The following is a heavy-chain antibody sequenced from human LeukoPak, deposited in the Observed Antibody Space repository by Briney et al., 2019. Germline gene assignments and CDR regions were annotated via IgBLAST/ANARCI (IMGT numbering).Heavy chain of an antibody. J-gene: IGHJ4*02. V-gene: IGHV1-69*05. CDR3: ARDLARKSPSWYPPPD. CDR1: GGTFSSYA. D-gene: IGHD6-13*01. CDR2: IIPIFGTA. Sequence: VASVNVSCKASGGTFSSYAISWVRQAPGQGLEWMGRIIPIFGTANYAQKFQGRVTITTDESTSTAYMELSSLRSEDTAVYYCARDLARKSPSWYPPPDWGQGTLVTVSS.